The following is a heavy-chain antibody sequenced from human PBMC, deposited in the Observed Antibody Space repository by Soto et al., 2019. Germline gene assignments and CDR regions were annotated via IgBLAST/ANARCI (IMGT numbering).Heavy chain of an antibody. D-gene: IGHD3-3*01. J-gene: IGHJ4*02. CDR3: ARDKDQYDFWRGTLDS. CDR2: ISYDGGNK. V-gene: IGHV3-30-3*01. Sequence: QLVESGGGVVQPERSLKLSCTASNFVFSVYSLHWVRQAPGKGLEWVALISYDGGNKYYADSVKGRFTISRDNSKNTLYLPMTSLRREDTAVYYCARDKDQYDFWRGTLDSWGQGTLVTVSS. CDR1: NFVFSVYS.